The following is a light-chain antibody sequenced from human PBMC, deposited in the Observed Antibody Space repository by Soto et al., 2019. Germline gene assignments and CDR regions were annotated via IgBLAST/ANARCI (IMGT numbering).Light chain of an antibody. CDR1: QSVSSSY. CDR2: GAS. Sequence: EIVLTQSPGTLSLSPGERATLSCRASQSVSSSYLAWYQQKPGQAPRLLIYGASSRATGIPDRFSGSGSGTDFTLTISSLEPEDFAVYYCQQYGSSPNTFGKGTKLESK. CDR3: QQYGSSPNT. J-gene: IGKJ2*01. V-gene: IGKV3-20*01.